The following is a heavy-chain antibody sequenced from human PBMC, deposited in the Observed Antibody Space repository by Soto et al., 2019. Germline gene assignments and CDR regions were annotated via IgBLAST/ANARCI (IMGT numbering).Heavy chain of an antibody. Sequence: SETLSLTCSVSGASMTDSRYFWGWIRQSPGKGLEWVATVDYAGATYYASSLASRATILVDTSKNQFSLRLDSVTTTDTAVYYCATRILGPSDYWGQGTLVTVSS. CDR2: VDYAGAT. D-gene: IGHD3-16*01. V-gene: IGHV4-39*01. J-gene: IGHJ4*02. CDR3: ATRILGPSDY. CDR1: GASMTDSRYF.